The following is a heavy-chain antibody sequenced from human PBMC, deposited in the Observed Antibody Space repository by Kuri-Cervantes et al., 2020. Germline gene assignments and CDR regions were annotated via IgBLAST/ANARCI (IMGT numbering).Heavy chain of an antibody. CDR1: SFSIRTDFY. CDR2: INHSGST. V-gene: IGHV4-34*01. J-gene: IGHJ6*03. CDR3: ARGSRNYYYYYMDV. Sequence: SETLSLTCIVSSFSIRTDFYWGWIRQPPGKGLEWIGEINHSGSTNYNPSLKSRVTVSVDTSKSQFSLKLSSVTAADTAVYYCARGSRNYYYYYMDVWGKGTTVTVSS.